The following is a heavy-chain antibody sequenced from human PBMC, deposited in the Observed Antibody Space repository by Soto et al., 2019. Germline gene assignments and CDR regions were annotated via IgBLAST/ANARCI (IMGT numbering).Heavy chain of an antibody. CDR3: ARDLVLGRSWSHVFDI. CDR1: GGTFSSYA. CDR2: IIPIFGTA. Sequence: SVKVSCKASGGTFSSYAISWVRQAPGQGLEWMGGIIPIFGTANYAQKFQGRVTITADESTSTAYMELSSLRSEDTAVYYCARDLVLGRSWSHVFDIWGQGTMVTVSS. V-gene: IGHV1-69*13. J-gene: IGHJ3*02.